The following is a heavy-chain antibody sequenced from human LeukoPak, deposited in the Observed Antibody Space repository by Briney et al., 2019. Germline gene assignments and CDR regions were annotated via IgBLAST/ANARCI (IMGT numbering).Heavy chain of an antibody. CDR2: IYYSGSI. J-gene: IGHJ5*02. Sequence: PSETLSLTCTVSGGSISSYYWSWIRQPPGKGLEWIGYIYYSGSINYNPSLKSRVTISIDTSKNQFSLKLSSVTAADTAVYFCARQVRTTVHFDPWGQGTLVTVSS. CDR1: GGSISSYY. V-gene: IGHV4-59*01. D-gene: IGHD4-17*01. CDR3: ARQVRTTVHFDP.